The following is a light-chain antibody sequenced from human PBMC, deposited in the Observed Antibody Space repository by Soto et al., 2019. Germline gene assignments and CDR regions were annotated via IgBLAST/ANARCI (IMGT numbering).Light chain of an antibody. Sequence: QMTQSPSTLSASVGDTVTITCRASQSISTWLAWYQQKPGKAPKLLIYKASTLESGVPSRFSGSGSGPEFTLTISSLQPDDFATYSCQQYNTYSTFGHGTKVEIK. J-gene: IGKJ1*01. V-gene: IGKV1-5*03. CDR1: QSISTW. CDR2: KAS. CDR3: QQYNTYST.